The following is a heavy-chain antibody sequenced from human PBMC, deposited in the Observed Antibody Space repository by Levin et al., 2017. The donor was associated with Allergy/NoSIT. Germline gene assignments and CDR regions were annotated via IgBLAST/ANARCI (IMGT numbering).Heavy chain of an antibody. Sequence: SETLSLTCAVYGGSFSGYYWSWIRQPPGKGLEWIGEINHSGSTNYNPSLKSRVTISVDTSKNQFSLKLSSVTAADTAVYYCAREWGYYYDSSGYYRSPNWFDPWGQGTLVTVSS. CDR1: GGSFSGYY. CDR3: AREWGYYYDSSGYYRSPNWFDP. D-gene: IGHD3-22*01. V-gene: IGHV4-34*01. CDR2: INHSGST. J-gene: IGHJ5*02.